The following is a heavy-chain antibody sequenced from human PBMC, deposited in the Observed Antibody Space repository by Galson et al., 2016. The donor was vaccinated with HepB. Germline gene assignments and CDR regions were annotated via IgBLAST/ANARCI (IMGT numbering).Heavy chain of an antibody. V-gene: IGHV4-31*03. J-gene: IGHJ3*01. Sequence: TLSLTCNVSGGSISSGGYYWSWIRQHPGKGLEWIGYIHYSGSTFYNPSLKSRDSISVDTSKNQFSLRLSSVTAADTAVYYCATQASGWYYGAFDVWGQGTMVTVSS. CDR2: IHYSGST. CDR1: GGSISSGGYY. D-gene: IGHD6-19*01. CDR3: ATQASGWYYGAFDV.